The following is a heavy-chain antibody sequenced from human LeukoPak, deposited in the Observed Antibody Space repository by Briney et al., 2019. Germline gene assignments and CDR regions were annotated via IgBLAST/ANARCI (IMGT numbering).Heavy chain of an antibody. J-gene: IGHJ6*02. Sequence: GGSLRLSCAASGFTFDDYAMHWVRQAPGKGLEWVSLISGDGGSTYYADSVKGRFTISRDNSKNSLYLQMNSLRTEDTALYYCATARTYCTNGVCYTDYYGMDVWGQGTTVTVSS. CDR3: ATARTYCTNGVCYTDYYGMDV. CDR1: GFTFDDYA. CDR2: ISGDGGST. V-gene: IGHV3-43*02. D-gene: IGHD2-8*01.